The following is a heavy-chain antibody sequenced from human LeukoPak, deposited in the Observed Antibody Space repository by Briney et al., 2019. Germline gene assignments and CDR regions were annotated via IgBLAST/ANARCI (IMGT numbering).Heavy chain of an antibody. Sequence: PGGSLRLSCAASGFTFDDYTMHWVRQAPGKGLEWVSLISWDGGSTYYADSVKGRFTISRDNSKNSLYLQMNSLRTEDTALYYCAKGKEDLGGTLFDYWGQGTLVTVSS. J-gene: IGHJ4*02. V-gene: IGHV3-43*01. CDR2: ISWDGGST. CDR1: GFTFDDYT. CDR3: AKGKEDLGGTLFDY. D-gene: IGHD1-14*01.